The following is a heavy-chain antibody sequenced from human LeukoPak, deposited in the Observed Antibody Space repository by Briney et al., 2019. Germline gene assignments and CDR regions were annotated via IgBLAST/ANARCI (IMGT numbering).Heavy chain of an antibody. V-gene: IGHV4-30-2*01. CDR1: GGSISSGGYS. Sequence: SQTLSLTCAVSGGSISSGGYSWSWIRQPPGKGLEWIGYIYHSGSTYYNPSLKSRVTISVDTSKNQFSLKLSSVTAADTAVYYCARATYDFWSDPGPSFDYWGQGTLVTVSS. CDR3: ARATYDFWSDPGPSFDY. J-gene: IGHJ4*02. D-gene: IGHD3-3*01. CDR2: IYHSGST.